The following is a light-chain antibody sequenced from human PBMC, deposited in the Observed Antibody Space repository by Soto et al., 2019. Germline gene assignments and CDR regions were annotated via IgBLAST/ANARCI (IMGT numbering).Light chain of an antibody. CDR1: QSVSSY. Sequence: DIVLTQSPAPLSLSPGERATLSCKASQSVSSYLAWYQQKPGQAPRLLIYDASNRATGIPARFSGSGSGTDCTLTISGLEPEDFAVYYCQQYATSPGTLGQGTKVDIK. CDR3: QQYATSPGT. CDR2: DAS. V-gene: IGKV3-11*01. J-gene: IGKJ1*01.